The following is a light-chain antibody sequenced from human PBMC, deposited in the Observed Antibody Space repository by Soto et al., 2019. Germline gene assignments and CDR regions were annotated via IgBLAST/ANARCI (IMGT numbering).Light chain of an antibody. CDR3: AAWDDSLNGSVV. CDR1: SSSIGNNA. CDR2: YDD. V-gene: IGLV1-36*01. Sequence: QSVVTQPPSVSAAPRQRVTISCSGSSSSIGNNAVNWYQQLPGKAPKLLIFYDDVLPSGVSDRFSGSKSGTSASLAISGLQSEDEADYYCAAWDDSLNGSVVFGGGTKLTVL. J-gene: IGLJ2*01.